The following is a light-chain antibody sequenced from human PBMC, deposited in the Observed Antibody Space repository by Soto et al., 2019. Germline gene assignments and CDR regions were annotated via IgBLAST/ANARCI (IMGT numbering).Light chain of an antibody. CDR2: GAS. CDR1: QSVSSTY. Sequence: EIVVTQSPGTLSLSSEERATLSRRASQSVSSTYLAWYQQKPGQAPRLLIYGASSRATGIPDRFSGSGSGTDFTLTISRVAPEDFAVYYCQQYVGLPITFGQGTRLEIK. J-gene: IGKJ5*01. V-gene: IGKV3-20*01. CDR3: QQYVGLPIT.